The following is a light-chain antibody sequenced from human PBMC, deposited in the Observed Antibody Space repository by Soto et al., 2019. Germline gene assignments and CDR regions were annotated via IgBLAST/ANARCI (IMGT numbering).Light chain of an antibody. J-gene: IGLJ2*01. CDR3: SAYAGSNNVG. CDR1: SSDVGGYNY. V-gene: IGLV2-8*01. CDR2: EVS. Sequence: QSALSQPPSASGSPGQSVTISCTGTSSDVGGYNYVSWYQQHPGKAPKLMIYEVSKRPSGVPDRFSGSKSGNTASLTVSGLQAEDDSDYYCSAYAGSNNVGFGGGTKLTGL.